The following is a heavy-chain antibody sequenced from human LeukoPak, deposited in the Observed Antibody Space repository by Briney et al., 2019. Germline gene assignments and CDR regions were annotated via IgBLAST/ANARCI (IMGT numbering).Heavy chain of an antibody. Sequence: ASVKVSCKASRFSLTSSAMQWLRQARGQRLEWIGWIVVGSGNTNYAQKFQERVTITRDMSTSTAYMELSSLRSEDTAVYYCTADRGIPIYYYYGMDVWGQGTTVTVSS. CDR3: TADRGIPIYYYYGMDV. CDR1: RFSLTSSA. D-gene: IGHD3-16*01. J-gene: IGHJ6*02. V-gene: IGHV1-58*02. CDR2: IVVGSGNT.